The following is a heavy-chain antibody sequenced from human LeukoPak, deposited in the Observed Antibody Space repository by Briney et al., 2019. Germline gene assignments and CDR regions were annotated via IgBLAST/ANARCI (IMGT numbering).Heavy chain of an antibody. V-gene: IGHV3-30-3*01. CDR1: GFTFSSYA. J-gene: IGHJ4*02. CDR3: ARDEGQMVRGVRFDY. CDR2: ISYDGSNK. Sequence: GGSLRLSCAASGFTFSSYAMHWVRQAPGKGLEWVAVISYDGSNKYYADSVKGRFTISRDNSKNTLYLQMNSLRAEDTAVYYCARDEGQMVRGVRFDYWGQGTLVTVSS. D-gene: IGHD3-10*01.